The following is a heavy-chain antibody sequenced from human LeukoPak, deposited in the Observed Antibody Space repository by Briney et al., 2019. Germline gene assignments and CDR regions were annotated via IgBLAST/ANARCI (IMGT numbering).Heavy chain of an antibody. CDR2: ISTDGNNK. J-gene: IGHJ4*02. D-gene: IGHD3-3*01. V-gene: IGHV3-30-3*01. CDR3: ARDSWGLSGFCDY. Sequence: GGSLRLSCAASGFTLSTYAMHWVRQAPGKGLDWVAVISTDGNNKYYADSVKGRFTISRDNSKNTLYLQLDSPRVEDTALYYCARDSWGLSGFCDYWGQGTLVTVSS. CDR1: GFTLSTYA.